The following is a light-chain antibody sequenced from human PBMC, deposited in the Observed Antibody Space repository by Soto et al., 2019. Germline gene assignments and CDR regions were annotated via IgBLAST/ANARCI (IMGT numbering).Light chain of an antibody. J-gene: IGLJ1*01. CDR1: SSDVGGYNY. CDR2: EVS. Sequence: QSVLTQPASGSGSPGQSITISCTGTSSDVGGYNYVSCYQQHPGKAPKLMIYEVSNRPSGVSNRFSGSKSGNTASLTISGLQAEDEADYYCSSYIPSRNRVFGPGTQVTV. CDR3: SSYIPSRNRV. V-gene: IGLV2-14*01.